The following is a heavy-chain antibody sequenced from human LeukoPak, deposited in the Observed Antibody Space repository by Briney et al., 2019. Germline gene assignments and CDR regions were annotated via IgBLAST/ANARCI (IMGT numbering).Heavy chain of an antibody. CDR1: GGSISSGSYY. V-gene: IGHV4-61*02. J-gene: IGHJ4*02. CDR3: ARAAPPDY. Sequence: PSQTLSLTCTVSGGSISSGSYYWSWIRQPAGKGLEWIGRIYTSGSTNYNPSLKSRVTISVDTSKNQFSLKLSSVTAADTAVYYCARAAPPDYWGQGTLVTVSS. CDR2: IYTSGST.